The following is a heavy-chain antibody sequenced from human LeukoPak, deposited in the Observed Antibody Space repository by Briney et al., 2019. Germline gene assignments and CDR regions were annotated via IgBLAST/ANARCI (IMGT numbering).Heavy chain of an antibody. V-gene: IGHV4-59*13. D-gene: IGHD3-9*01. CDR2: IYYSGST. Sequence: SETLSLTCAVYGGSFSGYYWSWIRQPPGKGLEWIGYIYYSGSTNYNPSFKSRVTISVDTSKNQFSLKLSSATAADTAVYYCARSKDILTGYCFDYWGQGTLVTVSS. J-gene: IGHJ4*02. CDR3: ARSKDILTGYCFDY. CDR1: GGSFSGYY.